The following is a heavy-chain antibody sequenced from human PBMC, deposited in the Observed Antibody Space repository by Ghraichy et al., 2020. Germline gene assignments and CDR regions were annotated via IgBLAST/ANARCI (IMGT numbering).Heavy chain of an antibody. V-gene: IGHV4-61*01. CDR1: GGSVSSGSYY. D-gene: IGHD3-3*01. CDR3: ARYDFKYYGIDV. CDR2: IYYSGST. Sequence: SETLSLTCTVSGGSVSSGSYYWSWIRQPPGKGLEWIGYIYYSGSTKYNPSLKSRVTVSVDTSKNQFSLKVTSVTAADTAVYYCARYDFKYYGIDVWGQGTTVTVSS. J-gene: IGHJ6*02.